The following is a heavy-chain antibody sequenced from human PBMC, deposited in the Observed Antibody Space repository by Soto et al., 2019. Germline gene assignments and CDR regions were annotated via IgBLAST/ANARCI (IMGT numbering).Heavy chain of an antibody. V-gene: IGHV3-7*05. CDR1: GFTFSSYW. CDR3: ARDDPNHVYFSPYGMDV. Sequence: QPGGSLRLSCAASGFTFSSYWMSWVRQAPGKGLEWVANIKQDGSEKYYVDSVKGRFTISRDNAKNSLYLQMNSLRAEDTAVYYCARDDPNHVYFSPYGMDVWGQGTTVTVSS. CDR2: IKQDGSEK. D-gene: IGHD3-16*01. J-gene: IGHJ6*02.